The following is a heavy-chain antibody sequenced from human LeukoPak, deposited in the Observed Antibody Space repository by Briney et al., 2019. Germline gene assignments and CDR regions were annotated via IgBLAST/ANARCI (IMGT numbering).Heavy chain of an antibody. J-gene: IGHJ4*02. V-gene: IGHV3-7*05. Sequence: QPGGSLRLSCAASGLTFSSSWISWVRQAPGKGLEWVANINQDGGEKYYVDSVKGRCTISRDNAKNALYLQMDSLRAEDTAVYYCARDRGCNYWGQGTLVTVSS. CDR1: GLTFSSSW. CDR3: ARDRGCNY. CDR2: INQDGGEK.